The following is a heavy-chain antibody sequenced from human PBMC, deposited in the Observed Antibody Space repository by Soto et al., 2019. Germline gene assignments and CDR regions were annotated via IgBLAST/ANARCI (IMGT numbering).Heavy chain of an antibody. CDR1: GYTFTSYG. Sequence: ASVKVSCKASGYTFTSYGINWVRQAPGQGLEWLGWISAYDGNTNYAQILQGRVSMTTDTSTNTAYMEVRSLRSDDAAVYYCARGGYYDSSGSRNYYYYGMNVWGQVTTVTVS. J-gene: IGHJ6*02. CDR3: ARGGYYDSSGSRNYYYYGMNV. V-gene: IGHV1-18*01. D-gene: IGHD3-22*01. CDR2: ISAYDGNT.